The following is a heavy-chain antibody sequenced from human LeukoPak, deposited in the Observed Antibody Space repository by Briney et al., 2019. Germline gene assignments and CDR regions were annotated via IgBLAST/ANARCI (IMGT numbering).Heavy chain of an antibody. D-gene: IGHD5-18*01. Sequence: SETLSLTCTVSGGSISGYYWSWIRQPPGKGLEWIGYIYYSGSTNYNASFKSRVTISVDTSKNQFSLKLSSVTAADTAVYYCARHDSYGWHYYFDYWGQGTLVTVSS. CDR3: ARHDSYGWHYYFDY. CDR2: IYYSGST. CDR1: GGSISGYY. V-gene: IGHV4-59*08. J-gene: IGHJ4*02.